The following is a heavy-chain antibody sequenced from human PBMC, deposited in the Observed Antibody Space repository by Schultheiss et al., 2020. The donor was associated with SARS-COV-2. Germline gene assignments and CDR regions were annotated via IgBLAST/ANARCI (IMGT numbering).Heavy chain of an antibody. J-gene: IGHJ6*03. CDR2: ISSSGSTI. CDR1: GFTFSSYA. D-gene: IGHD1-1*01. Sequence: GGSLRLSCAASGFTFSSYAMHWVRQAPGKGLEWVSYISSSGSTIYYADSVKGRFTISRDNAKNTLYLQMNSLRAEDTAVYYCARVRWNPWYYMDVWGKGTTVTVSS. CDR3: ARVRWNPWYYMDV. V-gene: IGHV3-48*04.